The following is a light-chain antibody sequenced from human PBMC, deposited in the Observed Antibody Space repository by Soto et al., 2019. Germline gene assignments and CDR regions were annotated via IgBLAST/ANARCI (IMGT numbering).Light chain of an antibody. CDR3: QTWGTGIGV. CDR1: RGHNYYA. Sequence: QLVLTQSPSASASLGASVNLTCSLDRGHNYYAIAWHQQQPERGPRFLMKVNSDGSHSRGDGIPDRFSGSSSGAERYLTISRLQSEDEGDYYCQTWGTGIGVFGGGTKLTVL. J-gene: IGLJ3*02. CDR2: VNSDGSH. V-gene: IGLV4-69*02.